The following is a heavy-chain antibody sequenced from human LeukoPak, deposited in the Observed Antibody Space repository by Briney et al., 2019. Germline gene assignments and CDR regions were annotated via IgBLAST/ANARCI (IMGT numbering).Heavy chain of an antibody. D-gene: IGHD2-15*01. CDR3: ARVRSALRIGSFDI. J-gene: IGHJ3*02. Sequence: ASVKVSCKASGGTFSSYAISWVRQAPGQGLEWMGGISAYNGNTNYAQKLQGRVTMTTDTSTSTAYMELRSLRSDDTAVYYCARVRSALRIGSFDIWGQGTMVTVSS. CDR1: GGTFSSYA. CDR2: ISAYNGNT. V-gene: IGHV1-18*01.